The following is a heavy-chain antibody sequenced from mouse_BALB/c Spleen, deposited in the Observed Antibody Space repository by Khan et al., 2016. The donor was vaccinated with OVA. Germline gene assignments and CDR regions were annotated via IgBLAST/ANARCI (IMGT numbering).Heavy chain of an antibody. CDR2: IFPGSVSI. J-gene: IGHJ3*01. CDR3: ARGCYWGFAF. Sequence: VQLQESGGDLMKPGASVKISCKATGYTFSSYWIEWVKQRHGHGLEWIGQIFPGSVSITYNEKLKGKATFTADTSSKTAELKLASRTSMDSTVFYCARGCYWGFAFWGQETLVTVAA. D-gene: IGHD2-12*01. CDR1: GYTFSSYW. V-gene: IGHV1-9*01.